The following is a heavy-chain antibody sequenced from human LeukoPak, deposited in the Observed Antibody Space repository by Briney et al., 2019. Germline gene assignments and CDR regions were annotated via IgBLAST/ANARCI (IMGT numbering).Heavy chain of an antibody. J-gene: IGHJ4*02. V-gene: IGHV3-48*03. CDR1: GFTFSSYE. CDR2: ISSSGSTI. Sequence: GGSLRLSCAASGFTFSSYEMNWVRQAPGKGLEWVSYISSSGSTIYYADSVKGRFTISRDNAKNSLYLQMNSLRAEDTAVYYCAREYYYDSSGYYYLLTSQYYFDYWGQGILVTVSS. CDR3: AREYYYDSSGYYYLLTSQYYFDY. D-gene: IGHD3-22*01.